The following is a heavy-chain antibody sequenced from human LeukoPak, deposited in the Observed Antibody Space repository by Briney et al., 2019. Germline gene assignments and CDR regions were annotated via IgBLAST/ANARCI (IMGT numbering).Heavy chain of an antibody. D-gene: IGHD4-23*01. CDR3: AKEASRTTVVTLVY. CDR1: GFTFSSYG. CDR2: ISYDGSNK. V-gene: IGHV3-30*18. Sequence: GRSLRLSCAASGFTFSSYGMHWVRQAPGKGLEWVAVISYDGSNKYYADSVKGRFTISRDNSKNTLYLQMNSLRAEDTAVYYCAKEASRTTVVTLVYWGQGTLVTVSS. J-gene: IGHJ4*02.